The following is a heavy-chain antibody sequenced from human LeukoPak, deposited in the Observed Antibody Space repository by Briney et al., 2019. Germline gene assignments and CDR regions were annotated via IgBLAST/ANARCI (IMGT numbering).Heavy chain of an antibody. CDR2: IYYSGST. CDR1: GGSISSYY. V-gene: IGHV4-59*01. Sequence: SETLSLTCTVSGGSISSYYWSWIRQPPGKGLEWIGYIYYSGSTNYNPSLKSRVTISVDTSKNQFSLKLSSVTAADTAVYYCARDMGSGSFFPWGRGTLVTVSS. CDR3: ARDMGSGSFFP. D-gene: IGHD3-10*01. J-gene: IGHJ5*02.